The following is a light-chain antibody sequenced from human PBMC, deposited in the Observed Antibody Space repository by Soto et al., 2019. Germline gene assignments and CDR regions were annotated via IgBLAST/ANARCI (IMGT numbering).Light chain of an antibody. V-gene: IGKV1-39*01. CDR1: QSITGY. CDR3: QQSYITPWT. Sequence: DIQMTQSPSSLSASVGDRVTITCRASQSITGYLNWYQQRPGKAPNLLIYAASSLLSGVPSRFSGSGSGTDFTLTISSLQPEDFATYYCQQSYITPWTFGQGTKVEIK. CDR2: AAS. J-gene: IGKJ1*01.